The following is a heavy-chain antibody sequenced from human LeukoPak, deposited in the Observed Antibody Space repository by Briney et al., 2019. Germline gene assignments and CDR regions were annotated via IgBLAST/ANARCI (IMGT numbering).Heavy chain of an antibody. CDR3: ARVLRSRGSPDY. V-gene: IGHV4-31*03. CDR2: IYYSGST. Sequence: PSETLSLTCTVSGGSISSADYYWSWIRQHPGKGLEWIGYIYYSGSTYYNPSLKSRVTISVDTSKNQFSLKLSSVTAADTAVYYCARVLRSRGSPDYWGQGTLVTVSS. D-gene: IGHD3-22*01. J-gene: IGHJ4*02. CDR1: GGSISSADYY.